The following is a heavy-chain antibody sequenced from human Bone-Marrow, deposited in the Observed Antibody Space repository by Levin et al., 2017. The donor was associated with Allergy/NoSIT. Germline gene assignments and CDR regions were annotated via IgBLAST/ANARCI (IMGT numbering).Heavy chain of an antibody. CDR3: ARSNERAYSYALDY. J-gene: IGHJ4*02. Sequence: GGSLRLSCAASGFTFSSYAMSWVRQAPGKGLEWVSAIGGSGDNIRYLDSVRGRFSISRDNSENTLYLQINSLRAEDTAVFYCARSNERAYSYALDYWGQGVLVTVS. V-gene: IGHV3-23*01. CDR2: IGGSGDNI. CDR1: GFTFSSYA. D-gene: IGHD5-18*01.